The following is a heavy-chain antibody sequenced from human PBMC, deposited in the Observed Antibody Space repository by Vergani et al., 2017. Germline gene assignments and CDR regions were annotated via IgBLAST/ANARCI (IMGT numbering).Heavy chain of an antibody. CDR2: IYPSDSDT. CDR3: AGAYYDSSGYHNDAFDI. J-gene: IGHJ3*02. D-gene: IGHD3-22*01. CDR1: GYSFTSYW. Sequence: EVQLVQSGAEVKKPGESLKISCKGSGYSFTSYWIGWVRQMPGKGLEWMGIIYPSDSDTRYSPSFQGQVTISADKSISTAYLQWSSLKASDTAMYYCAGAYYDSSGYHNDAFDIWGQGTMVTVSS. V-gene: IGHV5-51*03.